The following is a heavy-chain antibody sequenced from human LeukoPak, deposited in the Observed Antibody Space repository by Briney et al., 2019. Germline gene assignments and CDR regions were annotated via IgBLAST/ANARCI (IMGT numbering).Heavy chain of an antibody. D-gene: IGHD3-10*01. V-gene: IGHV4-59*12. CDR1: GGSISSYY. CDR2: IYYSGST. CDR3: ARDRFYYGTRSSYRGLDY. J-gene: IGHJ4*02. Sequence: SETLSLTCTVSGGSISSYYWSWIRQPPGKGLEWIGYIYYSGSTNYNPSLKSRVTISVDTSKNQFSLKLSSVTAADTAVYYCARDRFYYGTRSSYRGLDYWGQGILVTVSS.